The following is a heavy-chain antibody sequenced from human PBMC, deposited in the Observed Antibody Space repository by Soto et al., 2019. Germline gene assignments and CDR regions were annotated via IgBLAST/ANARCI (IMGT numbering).Heavy chain of an antibody. D-gene: IGHD2-2*01. V-gene: IGHV3-74*01. CDR1: GFTFSSYW. CDR3: ARDQVPAVGYYYMDV. J-gene: IGHJ6*03. CDR2: INSDGSST. Sequence: EVQLVESGGGLVQPGGSLRLSCAASGFTFSSYWMHWVRQAPGKGLVWVSRINSDGSSTSYADSVKGRFTISRDNAKNTLYLQMNSLRAEDTAVYYCARDQVPAVGYYYMDVWGKGTTVTVSS.